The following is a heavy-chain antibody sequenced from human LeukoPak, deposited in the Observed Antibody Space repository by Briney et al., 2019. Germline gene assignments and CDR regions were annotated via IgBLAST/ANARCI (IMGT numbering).Heavy chain of an antibody. CDR2: IYTSGST. V-gene: IGHV4-4*07. D-gene: IGHD6-13*01. J-gene: IGHJ4*02. CDR3: ARDVYSSSWYVDY. CDR1: GGSISSYY. Sequence: YPSETLSLTCTVSGGSISSYYWSWIRQPPGKGLEWIGRIYTSGSTNYNPSLKSRVTMSVDTSKNQFSLKLSSVTAADTAVYYCARDVYSSSWYVDYWGQGTLVTVSS.